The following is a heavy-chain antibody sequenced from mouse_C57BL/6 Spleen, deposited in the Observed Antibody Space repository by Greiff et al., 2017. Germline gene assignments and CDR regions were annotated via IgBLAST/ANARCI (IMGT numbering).Heavy chain of an antibody. J-gene: IGHJ3*01. CDR3: ARGGFTTGAWFAY. CDR1: GYSFTDYN. D-gene: IGHD1-1*01. Sequence: SGPELVKPGASVKISCKASGYSFTDYNMNWVKQSNGKSLEWIGVINPNYGTTSYNQKFKGKATLTVDQSSSAAYMQLNSLTSEDSAVYYCARGGFTTGAWFAYWGQGTLVTVSA. CDR2: INPNYGTT. V-gene: IGHV1-39*01.